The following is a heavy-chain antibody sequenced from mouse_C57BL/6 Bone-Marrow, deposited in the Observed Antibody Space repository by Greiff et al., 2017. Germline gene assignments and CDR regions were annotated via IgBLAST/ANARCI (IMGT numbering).Heavy chain of an antibody. D-gene: IGHD2-4*01. CDR3: ARRLRRSYSVDY. J-gene: IGHJ4*01. CDR2: IYPRSGNT. CDR1: GYTFTSYG. Sequence: QVQLQQSGAELARPGASVKLSCKASGYTFTSYGISWVKQRTGQGLEWIGEIYPRSGNTYYNEKFKGKATLTADKSHRPAYMELRSLTSQDSAADYCARRLRRSYSVDYWGQGTSVTVSA. V-gene: IGHV1-81*01.